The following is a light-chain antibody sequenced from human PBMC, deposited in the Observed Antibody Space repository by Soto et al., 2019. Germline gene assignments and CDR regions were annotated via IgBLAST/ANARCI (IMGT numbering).Light chain of an antibody. Sequence: DIVMTQSPLSLAVTPGEPASISCRSSQSLLHSNGYNYLDWYLQKPGQSPQLLIYLGSNRASGVPDRFSGSGSGTDFTLKISRVEAEDVGVYYCQQYLGIPRTFGQGTKVEIK. CDR1: QSLLHSNGYNY. CDR3: QQYLGIPRT. CDR2: LGS. J-gene: IGKJ1*01. V-gene: IGKV2-28*01.